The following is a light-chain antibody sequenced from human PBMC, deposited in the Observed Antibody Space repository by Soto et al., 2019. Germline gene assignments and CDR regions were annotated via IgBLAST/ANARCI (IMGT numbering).Light chain of an antibody. V-gene: IGKV3-20*01. Sequence: EIVLTQSPGTLSLSPGERATLSCRASQSVSSSYLAWYQQKPGQAPRLLIYGASSRATGIPDRFSGSGSGKDFTLTISRLEPEDFAVYYCQQYGSSTGLTFGPGTKVDIK. J-gene: IGKJ3*01. CDR2: GAS. CDR1: QSVSSSY. CDR3: QQYGSSTGLT.